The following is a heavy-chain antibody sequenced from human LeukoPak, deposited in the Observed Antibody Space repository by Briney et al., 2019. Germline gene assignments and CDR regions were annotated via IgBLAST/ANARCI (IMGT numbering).Heavy chain of an antibody. CDR3: ARLSFMNYYDSSGSGMDV. V-gene: IGHV5-51*01. Sequence: GESLKISCKGSGYSFRDFWIGWVRQMSGKGLEWMGIIYPGDSATRYSPSFQGQVTFSVDRSINTAYLQWSSPKASDTAMYYCARLSFMNYYDSSGSGMDVWGQGTTVTVPS. CDR2: IYPGDSAT. CDR1: GYSFRDFW. D-gene: IGHD3-22*01. J-gene: IGHJ6*02.